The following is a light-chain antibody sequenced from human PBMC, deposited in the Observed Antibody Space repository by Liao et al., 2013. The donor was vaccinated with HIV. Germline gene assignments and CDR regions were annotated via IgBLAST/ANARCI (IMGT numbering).Light chain of an antibody. CDR3: QVWDSNGNHYV. CDR1: NIGDKS. Sequence: SYELTQPPSVSVAPGKTASITCGGNNIGDKSVHWYQQKPGQVPVLVIAHDSDRPSGIPERFSGSNSGNTATLTISRVEPGDEADYYCQVWDSNGNHYVFGTGTQVTV. CDR2: HDS. J-gene: IGLJ1*01. V-gene: IGLV3-21*01.